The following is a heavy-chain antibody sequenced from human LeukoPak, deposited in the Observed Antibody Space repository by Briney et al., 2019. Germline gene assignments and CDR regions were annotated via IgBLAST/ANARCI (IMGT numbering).Heavy chain of an antibody. CDR1: GYTFTSYD. V-gene: IGHV1-8*01. D-gene: IGHD2-2*01. CDR3: ARLVPAATNDY. J-gene: IGHJ4*02. Sequence: ASVKVSCKASGYTFTSYDINWVRQATGQGLEWMGWMNPNSGNTGYAQKSQGRVTMTRNTSISTAYMELSSLRSEDTAVYYCARLVPAATNDYWGQGTLVTVSS. CDR2: MNPNSGNT.